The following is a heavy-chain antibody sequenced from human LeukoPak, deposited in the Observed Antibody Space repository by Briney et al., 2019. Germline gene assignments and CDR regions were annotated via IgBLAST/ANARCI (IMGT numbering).Heavy chain of an antibody. D-gene: IGHD3-22*01. CDR3: ATTSGYRNYYYYYIDV. CDR1: GGSISGYY. J-gene: IGHJ6*03. Sequence: SETLSLTCTVSGGSISGYYWSWIRQPAGKGLEWIGRIHTSESTNYNPSLKSRVTMSVDTSNYQFSLKLSSVTAADTAVYYCATTSGYRNYYYYYIDVWGKGTTVTVSS. V-gene: IGHV4-4*07. CDR2: IHTSEST.